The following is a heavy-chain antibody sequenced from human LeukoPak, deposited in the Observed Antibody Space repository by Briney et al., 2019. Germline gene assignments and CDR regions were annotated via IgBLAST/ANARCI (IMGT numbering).Heavy chain of an antibody. D-gene: IGHD2-2*02. J-gene: IGHJ4*02. Sequence: GGSLRLSCAASGFTFSDYYMSWIRQAPGKGLEWVSSISSSSSYIYYADSVKGRFTISRDNAKNSLYLQMNSLRAEDTAVYYCAREDIVVVPAAIQPPSYWGQGTLVTVSS. CDR1: GFTFSDYY. CDR3: AREDIVVVPAAIQPPSY. V-gene: IGHV3-11*06. CDR2: ISSSSSYI.